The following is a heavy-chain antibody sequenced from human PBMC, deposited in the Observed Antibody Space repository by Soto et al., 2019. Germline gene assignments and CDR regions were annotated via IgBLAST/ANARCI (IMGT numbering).Heavy chain of an antibody. CDR3: GGGNRARPVAPFDH. J-gene: IGHJ5*02. D-gene: IGHD6-19*01. V-gene: IGHV1-18*01. CDR1: GYTFTSYG. CDR2: ISAYNGNT. Sequence: ASVKVSCKASGYTFTSYGISWVRQAPGQGLEWMGWISAYNGNTNYAQKLQGRVTMTTDTSTSTAYMELRSLRSDDTAVYYCGGGNRARPVAPFDHWGQGTLVTVSS.